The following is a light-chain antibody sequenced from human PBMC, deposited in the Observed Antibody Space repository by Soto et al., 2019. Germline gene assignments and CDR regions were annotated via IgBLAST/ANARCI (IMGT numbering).Light chain of an antibody. Sequence: MQMAQSPSSVSASVGDRVSITCLASQGISGWLAWYQQKPGKAPKLLIYATSTLQSGVPPRFSGSASGTDFTLTISSLQPEDFATYYCLQSNNFPPLTLGGGTMV. J-gene: IGKJ4*01. CDR1: QGISGW. V-gene: IGKV1-12*01. CDR3: LQSNNFPPLT. CDR2: ATS.